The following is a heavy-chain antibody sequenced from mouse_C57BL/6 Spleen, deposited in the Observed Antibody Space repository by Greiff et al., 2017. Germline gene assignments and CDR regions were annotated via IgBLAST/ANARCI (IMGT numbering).Heavy chain of an antibody. CDR1: GYTFTSYW. CDR2: IHPNSCST. Sequence: QVQLQQPGAELVKPGASVKLSCKASGYTFTSYWMHWVKQRPGQGLEWIGMIHPNSCSTNYNEKFKSKATLTVDKSSSTAYMQLSSLTSEDSAVYYCAPDGYYGDYYAMDYWGQGTSVTVSS. J-gene: IGHJ4*01. CDR3: APDGYYGDYYAMDY. D-gene: IGHD2-3*01. V-gene: IGHV1-64*01.